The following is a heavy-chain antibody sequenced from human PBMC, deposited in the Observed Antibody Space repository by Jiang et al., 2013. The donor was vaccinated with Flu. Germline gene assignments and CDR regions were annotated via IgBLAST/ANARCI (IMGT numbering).Heavy chain of an antibody. CDR3: ARDQEPYGSGSYPFGYFDY. CDR1: GDSVSSNSAA. D-gene: IGHD3-10*01. V-gene: IGHV6-1*01. Sequence: QTLSLTCAISGDSVSSNSAAWNWIRQSPSRGLEWLGRTYYRSKWYNDYAVSVKSRITINPDTSKNQFSLQLNSVTPEDTAVYYCARDQEPYGSGSYPFGYFDYWGQGTLVTVSS. CDR2: TYYRSKWYN. J-gene: IGHJ4*02.